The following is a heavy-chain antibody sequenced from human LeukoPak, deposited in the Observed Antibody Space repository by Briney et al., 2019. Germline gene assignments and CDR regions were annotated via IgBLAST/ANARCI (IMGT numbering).Heavy chain of an antibody. Sequence: EASVTVSCKASGYTFTSYDINWVRQATGQGLEWLGWMNPNSGNRGYAQKFQGRVTMTRNTSISTVYMELSSLRSEDTAVYYCARESVAVPAATTYWYFDLWGRGTLVTVSS. CDR2: MNPNSGNR. D-gene: IGHD2-2*01. CDR3: ARESVAVPAATTYWYFDL. CDR1: GYTFTSYD. J-gene: IGHJ2*01. V-gene: IGHV1-8*01.